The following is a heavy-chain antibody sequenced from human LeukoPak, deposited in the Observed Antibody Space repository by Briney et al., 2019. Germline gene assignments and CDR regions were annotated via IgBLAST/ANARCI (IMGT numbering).Heavy chain of an antibody. V-gene: IGHV3-21*01. CDR2: ISSSSSYI. CDR1: GFTFSSYS. Sequence: GGSLRLSCAASGFTFSSYSMNWVRQAPGKGLEWVSSISSSSSYIYYADSVKGRFTVSRDNAKNSLYLQMNSLRAEDTAVYYCARVGASNFDYWGQGTLVTVSS. D-gene: IGHD1-26*01. CDR3: ARVGASNFDY. J-gene: IGHJ4*02.